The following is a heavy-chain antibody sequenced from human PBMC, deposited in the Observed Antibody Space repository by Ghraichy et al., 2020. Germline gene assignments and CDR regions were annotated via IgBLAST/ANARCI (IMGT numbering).Heavy chain of an antibody. J-gene: IGHJ1*01. Sequence: EWIESIHKTVSTYYNPSLKSRVTISVDTSKNQFSLTLTSVTAADKAVYYCARHSGLYEYFEDCGQGTL. D-gene: IGHD3-10*01. CDR2: IHKTVST. V-gene: IGHV4-39*01. CDR3: ARHSGLYEYFED.